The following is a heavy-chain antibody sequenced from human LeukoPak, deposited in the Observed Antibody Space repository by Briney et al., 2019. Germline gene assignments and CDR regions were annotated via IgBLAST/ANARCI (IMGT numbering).Heavy chain of an antibody. CDR3: ARQVAGYFQH. J-gene: IGHJ1*01. D-gene: IGHD2-15*01. V-gene: IGHV4-59*08. Sequence: SETLSLTCTVSGGSISSYYWSWIRQPPGKGLEWIGYIYYSGSTNYNPSLKSRVTISVDTSKNQFSLKLSSVTAADTAVYYCARQVAGYFQHWGQGTLVTVSS. CDR1: GGSISSYY. CDR2: IYYSGST.